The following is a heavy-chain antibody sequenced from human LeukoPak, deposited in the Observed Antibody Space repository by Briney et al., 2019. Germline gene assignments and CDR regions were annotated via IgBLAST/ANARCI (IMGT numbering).Heavy chain of an antibody. CDR1: GFTFSSYG. V-gene: IGHV3-33*01. CDR2: IWYDGNNK. J-gene: IGHJ4*02. D-gene: IGHD3-9*01. CDR3: ARSTSSEYDIYHFDY. Sequence: GGSLRLSCAASGFTFSSYGMHWVRQAPGKGLERVAVIWYDGNNKYYADSVKGRFTISRDNSKNTLYLQMNSLRAEDTAVYYCARSTSSEYDIYHFDYWGQGTLVTVSS.